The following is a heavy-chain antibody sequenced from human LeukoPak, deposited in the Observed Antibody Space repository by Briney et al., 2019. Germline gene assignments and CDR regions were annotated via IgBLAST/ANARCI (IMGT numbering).Heavy chain of an antibody. CDR3: ARDHYGDYDDAFDI. V-gene: IGHV1-2*02. J-gene: IGHJ3*02. CDR1: GYTFSDYY. CDR2: INPNSGVT. Sequence: VASVKVSCKASGYTFSDYYLHWVRQAPGQGLEWMGWINPNSGVTNYAQKFQGRVTMTRDTSISTAYMEVSRLRSDDTAVYYCARDHYGDYDDAFDIWGQGTMVTVSS. D-gene: IGHD4-17*01.